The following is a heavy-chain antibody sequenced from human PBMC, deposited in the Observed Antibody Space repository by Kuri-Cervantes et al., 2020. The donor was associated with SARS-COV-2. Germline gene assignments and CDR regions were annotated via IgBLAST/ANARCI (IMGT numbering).Heavy chain of an antibody. J-gene: IGHJ4*02. CDR3: AKDRELGRMTNYFDD. Sequence: GESLKISCAASGFTFSSYGMHWVRQAPGKGLEWVAVISYDGSNKYYADSVKGRFTISSDNFKNTLYLQMNSLRVEDTAVYYCAKDRELGRMTNYFDDWGQGTLVTVSS. V-gene: IGHV3-30*18. CDR2: ISYDGSNK. D-gene: IGHD1-26*01. CDR1: GFTFSSYG.